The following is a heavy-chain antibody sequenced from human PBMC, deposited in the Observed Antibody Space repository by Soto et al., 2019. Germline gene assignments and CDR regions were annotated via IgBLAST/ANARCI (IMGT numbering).Heavy chain of an antibody. J-gene: IGHJ4*02. V-gene: IGHV1-69*13. CDR2: FIPVYRTL. Sequence: SVKVSCKASGGSFGNPAINWLRQTPGQGLEWLGGFIPVYRTLNYAQKFQGRATITADESTGTAYMTLSSLASDDTAVYYCATGVVWIGYFTVDSWGQGTRVTVSS. CDR1: GGSFGNPA. D-gene: IGHD3-3*01. CDR3: ATGVVWIGYFTVDS.